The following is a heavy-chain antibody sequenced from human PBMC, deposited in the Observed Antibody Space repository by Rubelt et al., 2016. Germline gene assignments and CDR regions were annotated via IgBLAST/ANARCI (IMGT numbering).Heavy chain of an antibody. V-gene: IGHV3-74*03. D-gene: IGHD2/OR15-2a*01. CDR3: ASWNNQGVIGLVY. CDR1: GFTFSSHW. Sequence: EVQLVESGGGLVQPGGSLRLSCAASGFTFSSHWMHWVRQAPGKGLVSVSSINNDGSTTTYADSVKGRFTISRDNAKNTLYLQMNSLRAEDTAVYYCASWNNQGVIGLVYWGQGALRTVSS. J-gene: IGHJ4*02. CDR2: INNDGSTT.